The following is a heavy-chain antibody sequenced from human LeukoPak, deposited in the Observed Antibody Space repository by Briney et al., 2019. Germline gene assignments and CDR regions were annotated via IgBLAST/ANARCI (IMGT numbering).Heavy chain of an antibody. V-gene: IGHV4-59*12. CDR3: ARVGGPVPAALEDAFDL. D-gene: IGHD6-6*01. Sequence: SETLSLTCTVSGGSINSYYWSWIRQTPEKGLEWIGYIYYSGSTNYNYNPSLKSRVTISVDTSKSQFSLKLSSVTAADTALYFCARVGGPVPAALEDAFDLWGQGILVTVSS. J-gene: IGHJ3*01. CDR2: IYYSGSTNY. CDR1: GGSINSYY.